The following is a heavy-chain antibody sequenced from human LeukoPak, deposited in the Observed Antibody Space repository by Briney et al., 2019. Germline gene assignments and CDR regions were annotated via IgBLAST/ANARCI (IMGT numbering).Heavy chain of an antibody. CDR2: INTGNGNT. Sequence: GASVKVSCKASGHTFTGFTIHWVRQAPGQRLEWMGWINTGNGNTKYSQKFQGRVTITRDTTASTAYMELSSLRSEDTAIYYCARVNGYSFDYWGQGALVTVSS. J-gene: IGHJ4*02. D-gene: IGHD2-8*01. CDR3: ARVNGYSFDY. V-gene: IGHV1-3*04. CDR1: GHTFTGFT.